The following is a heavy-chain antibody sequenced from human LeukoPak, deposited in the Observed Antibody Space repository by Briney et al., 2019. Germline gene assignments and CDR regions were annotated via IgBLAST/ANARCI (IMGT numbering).Heavy chain of an antibody. CDR2: IYYSGST. V-gene: IGHV4-59*01. J-gene: IGHJ4*02. Sequence: SETLSLTCTVSGGSISSYYWSWIRQPPGKGLEWIGYIYYSGSTNYNPSLKSRVTISVDTSKNQFSLKLSSVTAADTAVYYCARVMFAMYYYDSSGYYLDYWGQGTLVTVSS. D-gene: IGHD3-22*01. CDR1: GGSISSYY. CDR3: ARVMFAMYYYDSSGYYLDY.